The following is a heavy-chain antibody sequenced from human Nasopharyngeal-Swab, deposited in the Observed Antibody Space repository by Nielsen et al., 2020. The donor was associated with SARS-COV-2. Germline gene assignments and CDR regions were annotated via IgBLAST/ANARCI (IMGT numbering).Heavy chain of an antibody. V-gene: IGHV3-23*01. CDR3: AKSWTYYFDY. J-gene: IGHJ4*02. Sequence: WIRQPPGKGLEWVSAISGSGGSTYYADPVKGRFTISRDNSKNTLYLQMNSLRAEDTAVYYCAKSWTYYFDYWGQGTLVTVSS. D-gene: IGHD3/OR15-3a*01. CDR2: ISGSGGST.